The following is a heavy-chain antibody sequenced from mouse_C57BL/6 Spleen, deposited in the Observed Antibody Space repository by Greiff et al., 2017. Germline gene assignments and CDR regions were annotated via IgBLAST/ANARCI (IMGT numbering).Heavy chain of an antibody. CDR1: GYTFTSYW. Sequence: QVQLKQPGAELVKPGASVKMSCKASGYTFTSYWITWVKQRPGQGLEWIGNIYPGSGSTNYNEKFKSKATLTVDTSSSTAYMQLSSLTSEDSAVYYCARYGGYSAWFAYWGQGTLVTVYA. D-gene: IGHD2-3*01. CDR3: ARYGGYSAWFAY. J-gene: IGHJ3*01. V-gene: IGHV1-55*01. CDR2: IYPGSGST.